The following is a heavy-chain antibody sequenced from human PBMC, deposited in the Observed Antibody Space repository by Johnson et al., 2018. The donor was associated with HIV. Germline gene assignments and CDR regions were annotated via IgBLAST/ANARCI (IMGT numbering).Heavy chain of an antibody. CDR1: GFTFSSYA. D-gene: IGHD5-12*01. Sequence: VQLVESGGGLVQPGGSLRLSCSASGFTFSSYAMHWVRQAPGKGLEWVSYISSSGSTIYYAASVKGRFTVSRDNAKNSLYLQMNSLRAEDTAVYYCAGTYDVLDGFDIWGQGTMVTVSS. CDR2: ISSSGSTI. J-gene: IGHJ3*02. CDR3: AGTYDVLDGFDI. V-gene: IGHV3-48*04.